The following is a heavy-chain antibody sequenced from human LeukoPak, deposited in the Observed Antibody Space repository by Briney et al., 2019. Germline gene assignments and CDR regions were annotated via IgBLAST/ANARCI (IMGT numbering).Heavy chain of an antibody. D-gene: IGHD3-3*01. CDR3: ARGTWGYDFWSGYYTRNWFDP. CDR2: INHSGST. V-gene: IGHV4-34*01. J-gene: IGHJ5*02. CDR1: GGSFSGYY. Sequence: PSETLSLTCAVYGGSFSGYYWSWIRQPPGKGLEWIGEINHSGSTNYNPSLKSRVTISVDTSKNQFSLKLSSVTAADTAVYHCARGTWGYDFWSGYYTRNWFDPWGQGTLVTVSS.